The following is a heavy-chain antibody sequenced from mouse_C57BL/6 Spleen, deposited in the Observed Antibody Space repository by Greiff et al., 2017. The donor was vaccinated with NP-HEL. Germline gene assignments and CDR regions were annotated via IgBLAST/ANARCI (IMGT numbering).Heavy chain of an antibody. CDR3: ANYGNYGYFDV. V-gene: IGHV2-2*01. J-gene: IGHJ1*03. D-gene: IGHD2-1*01. CDR2: IWSGGST. Sequence: VQVVESGPGLVQPSQSLSITCTVSGFSLTSYGVHWVRQSPGKGLEWLGVIWSGGSTDYNAAFISRLSISKDNSKSQVFFKMNSLQADDTAIYYCANYGNYGYFDVWGTGTTVTVSS. CDR1: GFSLTSYG.